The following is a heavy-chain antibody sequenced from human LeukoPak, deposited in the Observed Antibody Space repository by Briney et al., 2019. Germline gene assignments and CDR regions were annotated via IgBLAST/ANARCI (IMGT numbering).Heavy chain of an antibody. Sequence: GGSLRLSCAASGLTFSSVAMTWVRQAPGKGLEWVSGISGSGSTTYYADSVKGRFTISRDNSKNTLYLQMNSLRVEDTAIYYCAKGGRWDYYDSSHWGQGTMVTVSS. D-gene: IGHD3-22*01. CDR1: GLTFSSVA. J-gene: IGHJ3*01. CDR2: ISGSGSTT. V-gene: IGHV3-23*01. CDR3: AKGGRWDYYDSSH.